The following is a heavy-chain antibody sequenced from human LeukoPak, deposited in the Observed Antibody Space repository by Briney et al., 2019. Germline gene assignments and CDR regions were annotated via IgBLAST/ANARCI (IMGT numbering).Heavy chain of an antibody. Sequence: PGGSLRLSCVASGFTFRTYGMNWVRQAPGKGLEWVSGITASARTTYYADSVKGRLTIYSDNSKNTLSLQMSSLRAEDTAVYYCAKDLDGSGMYGGTDSWGQGTPVTVSS. V-gene: IGHV3-23*01. CDR2: ITASARTT. D-gene: IGHD6-19*01. J-gene: IGHJ4*02. CDR3: AKDLDGSGMYGGTDS. CDR1: GFTFRTYG.